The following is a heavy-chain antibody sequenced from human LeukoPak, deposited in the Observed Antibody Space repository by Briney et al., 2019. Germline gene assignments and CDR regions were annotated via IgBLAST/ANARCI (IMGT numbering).Heavy chain of an antibody. V-gene: IGHV1-2*04. Sequence: ASVKVSCKASGYTFTGYYMHWVRQAPGQGLEWMGWIDPNSGGTNYAQKFQGWVTMTRDTSISTAYMELSRLRSDDTAVYYCAREGDGYNKWDYWGQGTLVTVSS. J-gene: IGHJ4*02. D-gene: IGHD5-24*01. CDR3: AREGDGYNKWDY. CDR2: IDPNSGGT. CDR1: GYTFTGYY.